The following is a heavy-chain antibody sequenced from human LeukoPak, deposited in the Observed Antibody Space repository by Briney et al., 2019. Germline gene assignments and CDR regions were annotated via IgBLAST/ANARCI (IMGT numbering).Heavy chain of an antibody. J-gene: IGHJ6*03. D-gene: IGHD6-25*01. Sequence: SVKVSCKASGGTFSSYAISWVRQAPGQGLEWMGGIIPIFGTANYAQKFQGRVTITADESTSTAYMELSSLRSEDTAAYYCAKCGNYYYYMDVWGKGTTVTVSS. V-gene: IGHV1-69*13. CDR2: IIPIFGTA. CDR3: AKCGNYYYYMDV. CDR1: GGTFSSYA.